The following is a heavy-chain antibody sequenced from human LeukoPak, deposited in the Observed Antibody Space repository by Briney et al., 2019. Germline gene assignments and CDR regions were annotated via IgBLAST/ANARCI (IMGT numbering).Heavy chain of an antibody. V-gene: IGHV1-2*02. J-gene: IGHJ3*02. CDR1: GYTFTGYY. D-gene: IGHD3-3*01. CDR2: INPNSGGT. Sequence: GASVKVSCKASGYTFTGYYMRWVRQAPGQGLEWMGWINPNSGGTNYAQKFQGRVTMTRDTSISTAYMELSRLRSDDTAVYYCARDLLEWLSAFDIWGQGTMVTVSS. CDR3: ARDLLEWLSAFDI.